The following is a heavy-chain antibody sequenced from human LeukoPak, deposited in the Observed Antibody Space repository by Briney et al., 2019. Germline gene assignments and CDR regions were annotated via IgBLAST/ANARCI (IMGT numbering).Heavy chain of an antibody. CDR2: TGNKANSYTT. Sequence: PGGSLRLSCAASGFTFSDHYMDWVRQAPGKGLEWVGRTGNKANSYTTEYAASVKGRFTISRDDSKNSLYLQMNSLKTEDTAVYCCARSRVGATGNFDYWGQGTLVTVSS. CDR3: ARSRVGATGNFDY. D-gene: IGHD1-26*01. V-gene: IGHV3-72*01. CDR1: GFTFSDHY. J-gene: IGHJ4*02.